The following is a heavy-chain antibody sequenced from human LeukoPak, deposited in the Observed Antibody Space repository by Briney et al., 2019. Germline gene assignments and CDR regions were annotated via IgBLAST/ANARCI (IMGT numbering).Heavy chain of an antibody. Sequence: GGSLRLSCAVSGFTFSSYVMSWVRQAPGKGLEWVSSISSSSSYIYYAASVKGRFTISRDNAKNSLYLQMNRLRAEDTAVYYCARERQLERLAFGKEGSAFDYWGQGTLVTVS. CDR1: GFTFSSYV. V-gene: IGHV3-21*01. J-gene: IGHJ4*02. D-gene: IGHD1-1*01. CDR3: ARERQLERLAFGKEGSAFDY. CDR2: ISSSSSYI.